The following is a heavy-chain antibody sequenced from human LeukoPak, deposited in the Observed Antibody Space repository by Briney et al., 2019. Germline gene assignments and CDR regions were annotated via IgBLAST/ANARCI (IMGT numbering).Heavy chain of an antibody. J-gene: IGHJ6*03. CDR3: AVSSQSNYYYYMDV. CDR2: IWYDGSNK. D-gene: IGHD3-16*02. CDR1: GFTFSSYG. V-gene: IGHV3-33*01. Sequence: PGRSLRLSCAASGFTFSSYGMHWVRQAPGKGLEWVAVIWYDGSNKYYADSVKGRFTISRDNSKNTLYLQMNSLRAEDTAVYYCAVSSQSNYYYYMDVWGKGTTVNVSS.